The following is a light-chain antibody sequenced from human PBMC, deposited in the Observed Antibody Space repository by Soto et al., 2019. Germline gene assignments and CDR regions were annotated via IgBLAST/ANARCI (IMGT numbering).Light chain of an antibody. CDR3: QQSSGSRDWA. V-gene: IGKV1-39*01. Sequence: DIQMTQSPTSLAASVGDRVSITCRAMQSIRSHLNWYQQKPGKAPKVLIYAAYSLQSGVPSRFSGCGSGTDFTLTIRGLQPEDLATYYCQQSSGSRDWAFGQGTKVDIK. J-gene: IGKJ1*01. CDR2: AAY. CDR1: QSIRSH.